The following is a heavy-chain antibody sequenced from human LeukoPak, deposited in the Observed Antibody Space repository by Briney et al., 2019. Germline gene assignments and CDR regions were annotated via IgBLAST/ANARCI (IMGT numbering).Heavy chain of an antibody. CDR2: ISYDGSNK. D-gene: IGHD3-22*01. CDR3: ARDTATYYYDSSAYYLDY. CDR1: GFTFSSYA. J-gene: IGHJ4*02. V-gene: IGHV3-30-3*01. Sequence: GRSLRLSCAASGFTFSSYAMHWVRQAPGKGLEWVAVISYDGSNKYYADSVKGRFTISRDNSKNTLHLQMNSLRAEDTAVYYCARDTATYYYDSSAYYLDYWGQGTLVTVSS.